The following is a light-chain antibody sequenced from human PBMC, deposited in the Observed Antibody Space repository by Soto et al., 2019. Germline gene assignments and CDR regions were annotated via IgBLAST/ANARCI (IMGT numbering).Light chain of an antibody. J-gene: IGKJ4*01. CDR1: QSVSSSY. CDR3: QQYGSSPLT. Sequence: IVLTQSPGTLSLSPGESATLSCRAGQSVSSSYLAWYQQKPGQAPRLHIFGASSRATGIPDRFSGGGSETDVTLTISRLEPEDFAVYYCQQYGSSPLTFGVGTKVEIK. V-gene: IGKV3-20*01. CDR2: GAS.